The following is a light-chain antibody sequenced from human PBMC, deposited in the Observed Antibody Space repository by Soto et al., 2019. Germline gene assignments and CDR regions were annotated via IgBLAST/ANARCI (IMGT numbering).Light chain of an antibody. Sequence: QSALTQPASVSGSPGQSITISCTGTSGDIGSYNRVSWYQQHPGKAPKLIIYEVTDRPSGVSNRFSGSKSGNTASLTISGLQAEDEAEYYCAAWDDSLNGVYVFGPGTQLTVL. J-gene: IGLJ7*01. CDR1: SGDIGSYNR. CDR2: EVT. CDR3: AAWDDSLNGVYV. V-gene: IGLV2-14*01.